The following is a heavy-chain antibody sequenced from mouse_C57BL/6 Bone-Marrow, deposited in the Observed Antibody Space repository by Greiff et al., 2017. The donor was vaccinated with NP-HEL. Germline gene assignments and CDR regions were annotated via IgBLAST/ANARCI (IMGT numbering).Heavy chain of an antibody. D-gene: IGHD2-3*01. V-gene: IGHV1-63*01. CDR1: GYTFTNYW. J-gene: IGHJ4*01. CDR3: ARCDDQGAMDD. CDR2: IYPGGGYT. Sequence: QVQLQQSGAELVRPGTSVKMSCKASGYTFTNYWIGWAKQRPGHGLEWIGDIYPGGGYTNYNEKFKGKATLTADKSSSTAYMQFSSLTSEDSAIYYCARCDDQGAMDDWGQGTSVTVSS.